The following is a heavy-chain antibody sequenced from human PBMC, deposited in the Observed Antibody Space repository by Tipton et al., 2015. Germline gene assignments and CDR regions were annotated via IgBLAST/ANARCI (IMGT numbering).Heavy chain of an antibody. CDR1: GYTFTNYG. CDR3: ARVRPGTTRALDY. CDR2: ISAHNGNT. V-gene: IGHV1-18*01. J-gene: IGHJ4*02. Sequence: QLVQSGAEVKKPGASVKVSCKASGYTFTNYGFSWVRQAPGQGLEWMGWISAHNGNTNYAQKFQGRVTMTRDTSTSTVYTELSSLRSEDTAVYYCARVRPGTTRALDYWGQGTLVTVSS. D-gene: IGHD1-7*01.